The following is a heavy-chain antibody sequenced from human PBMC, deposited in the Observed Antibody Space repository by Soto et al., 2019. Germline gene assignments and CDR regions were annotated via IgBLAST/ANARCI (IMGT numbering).Heavy chain of an antibody. CDR1: GGSISSGGYY. J-gene: IGHJ5*02. CDR3: ARDQGWVAAAIKYNWFDP. V-gene: IGHV4-31*03. D-gene: IGHD2-15*01. CDR2: IYYSGST. Sequence: QVQLQESGPGLVKPSQTLSLTCTVSGGSISSGGYYWSWIRQHPGKGLEWIGYIYYSGSTYYNPSLKSRVTISVDTSKNQFALKLSSVTAADTAVYYCARDQGWVAAAIKYNWFDPWGQGTLVTVSS.